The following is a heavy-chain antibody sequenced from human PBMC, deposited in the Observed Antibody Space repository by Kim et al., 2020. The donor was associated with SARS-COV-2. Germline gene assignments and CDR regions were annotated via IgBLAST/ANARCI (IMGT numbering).Heavy chain of an antibody. CDR2: INPSGGST. Sequence: ASVKVSCKASGYTFTSYYMHWVRQAPGQGLEWMGIINPSGGSTSYAQKFQGRVTMTRDTSTSTVYMELSSLRSEDTAVYYCALAAAGRNWFDPWGQGTLVTVSS. CDR3: ALAAAGRNWFDP. D-gene: IGHD6-13*01. CDR1: GYTFTSYY. J-gene: IGHJ5*02. V-gene: IGHV1-46*01.